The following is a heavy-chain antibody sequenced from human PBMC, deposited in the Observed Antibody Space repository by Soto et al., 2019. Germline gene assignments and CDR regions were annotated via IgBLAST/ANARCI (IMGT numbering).Heavy chain of an antibody. CDR1: GGSISSGDYY. Sequence: PSETLSLTCTVSGGSISSGDYYWSWIRQVPKKGLEWIGYIYYSGSTYYNPSLRSRVAMSVDTSKNQFSLKLSSVTAADTAIYYCAREGRLAAAGRFDYWGLGTLVTVS. D-gene: IGHD6-13*01. CDR2: IYYSGST. V-gene: IGHV4-31*03. CDR3: AREGRLAAAGRFDY. J-gene: IGHJ4*02.